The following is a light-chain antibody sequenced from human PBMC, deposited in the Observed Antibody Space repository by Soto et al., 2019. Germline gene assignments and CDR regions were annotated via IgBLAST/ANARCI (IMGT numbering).Light chain of an antibody. V-gene: IGKV3-15*01. CDR1: QSVSSN. Sequence: EIVMTQSPATVSVSPGERATLSCRASQSVSSNLAWYQQKPGQAPRLLIYGASTRATGIPARFSGSGSGTEFTLTISSLQSEDFAVYYCQQYNYWPRMYTFGQGTKLEIK. CDR2: GAS. J-gene: IGKJ2*01. CDR3: QQYNYWPRMYT.